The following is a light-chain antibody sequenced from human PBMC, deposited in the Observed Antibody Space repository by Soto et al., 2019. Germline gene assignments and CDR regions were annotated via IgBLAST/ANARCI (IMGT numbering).Light chain of an antibody. CDR3: SSYAGSNNFV. CDR2: EGS. V-gene: IGLV2-14*02. Sequence: QSVLTQPASVSGSPGQSITISCTGTSSDVGSYNLVSWYQQHPGKAPKLVIYEGSKRPSGVSNRFSGSKSGNTASLTISGLQADDEAHYYCSSYAGSNNFVFGTGTKVTVL. J-gene: IGLJ1*01. CDR1: SSDVGSYNL.